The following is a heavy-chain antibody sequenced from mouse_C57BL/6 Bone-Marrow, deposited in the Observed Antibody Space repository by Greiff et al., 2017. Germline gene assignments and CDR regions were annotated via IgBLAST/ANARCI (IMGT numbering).Heavy chain of an antibody. CDR1: GYAFSSYW. D-gene: IGHD2-4*01. Sequence: QVQLQQSGAELVKPGASVKISCKASGYAFSSYWMNWVKQRPGKGLEWIGQIYPGDGDTNYNGKFKGKATLTADKSSSTAYMQLSSLTSEDSAVYICARSGDYDKMAWFAYWGQGTLVTVSA. CDR3: ARSGDYDKMAWFAY. CDR2: IYPGDGDT. J-gene: IGHJ3*01. V-gene: IGHV1-80*01.